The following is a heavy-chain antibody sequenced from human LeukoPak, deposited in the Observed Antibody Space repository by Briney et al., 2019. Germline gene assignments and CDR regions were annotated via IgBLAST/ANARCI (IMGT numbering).Heavy chain of an antibody. J-gene: IGHJ6*03. D-gene: IGHD2-8*02. CDR1: GGTFSGYY. V-gene: IGHV4-34*01. CDR3: ARNAIWSNYMDV. Sequence: SETLSLTCAVSGGTFSGYYWSWIRQPPGKGLEWIGEINHSGSTNYNPSLKSRVTISVDTSKNQFSLKLSSVTAADTAVYYCARNAIWSNYMDVWGKGTTVTVSS. CDR2: INHSGST.